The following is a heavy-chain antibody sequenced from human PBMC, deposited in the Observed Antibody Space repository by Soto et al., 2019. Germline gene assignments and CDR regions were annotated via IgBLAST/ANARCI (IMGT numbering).Heavy chain of an antibody. V-gene: IGHV3-30*18. CDR2: ISHDGSYK. CDR3: AKGLLAIVGTTMPRDAFNI. CDR1: GFSFTTYV. D-gene: IGHD1-26*01. J-gene: IGHJ3*02. Sequence: GGSLRLSCAASGFSFTTYVMHWVRQAPGKGLEWVAVISHDGSYKYYGDAVKGRFTISRDTSKNAVYLEMNSLRPEDTAVYYCAKGLLAIVGTTMPRDAFNIWGQGTMVTVSS.